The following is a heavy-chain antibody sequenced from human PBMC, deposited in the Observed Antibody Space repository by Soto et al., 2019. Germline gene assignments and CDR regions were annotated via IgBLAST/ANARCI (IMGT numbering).Heavy chain of an antibody. J-gene: IGHJ4*02. CDR1: GYTFTGYY. V-gene: IGHV1-2*02. CDR2: INPNSGGT. D-gene: IGHD6-13*01. Sequence: ASVKVSCKASGYTFTGYYMHWVRQAPGQGLEWMGWINPNSGGTNYAQKFQGRVTMTRDTSISTAYMELSRLRSDDTAVYYWARDPIAAAGEPFDYWGQGTLVTVSS. CDR3: ARDPIAAAGEPFDY.